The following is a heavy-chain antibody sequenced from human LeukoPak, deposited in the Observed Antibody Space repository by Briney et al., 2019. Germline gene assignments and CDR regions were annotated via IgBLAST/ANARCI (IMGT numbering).Heavy chain of an antibody. Sequence: SQTLSLTCAVSGGSISSGGYSWSWIRQPPGKGLEWIGYIYHSGSTYYNPSLKSRVTISVDRSKNQFSLKLSSVTAADTAVYYCARGVHSGYHFGFDYWGQGTLVTVFS. V-gene: IGHV4-30-2*01. CDR3: ARGVHSGYHFGFDY. CDR2: IYHSGST. D-gene: IGHD5-12*01. J-gene: IGHJ4*02. CDR1: GGSISSGGYS.